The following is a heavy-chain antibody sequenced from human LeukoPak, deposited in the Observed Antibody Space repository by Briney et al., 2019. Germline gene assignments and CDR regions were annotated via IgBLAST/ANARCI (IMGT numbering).Heavy chain of an antibody. CDR3: ARQSPGAFDI. V-gene: IGHV4-39*01. CDR1: GGSISSSSYY. CDR2: IYYSGST. J-gene: IGHJ3*02. Sequence: PSETLSLTCTVSGGSISSSSYYWGWMRQPPGKGLEWIGSIYYSGSTYYNPSLKSRVTISVDTSKNQFSLKLSSVTAADTAVYYCARQSPGAFDIWGQGTMVTVSS.